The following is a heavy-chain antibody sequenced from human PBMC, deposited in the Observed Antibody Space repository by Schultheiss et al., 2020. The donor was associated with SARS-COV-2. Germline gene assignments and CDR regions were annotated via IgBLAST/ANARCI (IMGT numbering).Heavy chain of an antibody. CDR2: IYYSGST. V-gene: IGHV4-59*01. J-gene: IGHJ4*02. Sequence: TLSLTCTVSGGSISSYYWSWIRQPPGKGLEWIGYIYYSGSTNYNPSLKSRVTISVDTSKNQFSLKLSSVTAADTAVYYCARDLLENWGQGTLVTVSS. CDR1: GGSISSYY. CDR3: ARDLLEN.